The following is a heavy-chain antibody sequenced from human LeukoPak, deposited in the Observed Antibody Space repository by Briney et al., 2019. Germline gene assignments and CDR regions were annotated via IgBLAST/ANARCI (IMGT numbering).Heavy chain of an antibody. Sequence: SVKVSCKASGGTFSSYAISWVRQAPGQGLEWMGRIIPIFGTANYAQKFQGRVTITTDESTSTAYMELSSLRSEDTAVYYCARGTGYSSGWCYAYFDYWGQGTLVTVSS. V-gene: IGHV1-69*05. J-gene: IGHJ4*02. CDR3: ARGTGYSSGWCYAYFDY. D-gene: IGHD6-19*01. CDR2: IIPIFGTA. CDR1: GGTFSSYA.